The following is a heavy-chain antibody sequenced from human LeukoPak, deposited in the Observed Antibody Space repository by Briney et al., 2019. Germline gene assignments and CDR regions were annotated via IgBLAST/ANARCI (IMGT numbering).Heavy chain of an antibody. Sequence: GGSLRLSCAASGFTFSSYAMHWVRQAPGKGLEWVAVISYDGSNKYYADSVKGRFTISRDNSKNTLYLQMNSLRAEDTAVYYCARFTLYWGQGTLVTVSS. J-gene: IGHJ4*02. CDR1: GFTFSSYA. CDR2: ISYDGSNK. CDR3: ARFTLY. V-gene: IGHV3-30-3*01.